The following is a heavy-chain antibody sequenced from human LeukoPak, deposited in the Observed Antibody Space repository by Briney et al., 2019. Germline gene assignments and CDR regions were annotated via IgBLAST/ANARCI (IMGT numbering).Heavy chain of an antibody. Sequence: PGGSLRLSCAASGFTFNNYIMNWVRQAPGKGLEWVSSISSSSDYIYYADSVKGRFTISRDNAKNSLYLQMNSLRAEDTAVYYCARAGPRGYSYGYYYYYYMDVWGKGTTVTVSS. V-gene: IGHV3-21*01. CDR2: ISSSSDYI. D-gene: IGHD5-18*01. CDR1: GFTFNNYI. J-gene: IGHJ6*03. CDR3: ARAGPRGYSYGYYYYYYMDV.